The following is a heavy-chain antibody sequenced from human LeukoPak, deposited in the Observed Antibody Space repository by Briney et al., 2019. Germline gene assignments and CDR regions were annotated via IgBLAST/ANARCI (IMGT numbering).Heavy chain of an antibody. CDR3: ARRPGLNYYYYYMDV. J-gene: IGHJ6*03. CDR1: GGSFSGYY. CDR2: INHSGST. D-gene: IGHD3-10*01. Sequence: SETLSLTCAVYGGSFSGYYWSWIRQPLGKGLEWIGEINHSGSTNYNPSLKSRVTISVDTSKNQFSLKLSSVTAADTAVYYCARRPGLNYYYYYMDVWGKGTTVTVSS. V-gene: IGHV4-34*01.